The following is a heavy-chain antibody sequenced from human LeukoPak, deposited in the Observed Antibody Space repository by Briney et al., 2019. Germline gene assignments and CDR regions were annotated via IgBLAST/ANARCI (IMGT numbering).Heavy chain of an antibody. V-gene: IGHV3-23*01. CDR1: GFTFSSYA. D-gene: IGHD1-26*01. CDR3: ARSLSMGGWWELPTPDAFDI. CDR2: ISGSGGST. J-gene: IGHJ3*02. Sequence: GGSLRLSCAASGFTFSSYAMSWVRQAPGKGLEWVSAISGSGGSTYYADSVKGRFTISRDNSKNTLYLQMNSLRAEDTAVYYCARSLSMGGWWELPTPDAFDIWGQGTMVTVSS.